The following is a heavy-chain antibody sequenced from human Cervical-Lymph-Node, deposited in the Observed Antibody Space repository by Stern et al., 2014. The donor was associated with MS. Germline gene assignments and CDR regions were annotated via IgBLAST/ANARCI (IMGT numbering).Heavy chain of an antibody. CDR1: GFTFTSSA. J-gene: IGHJ3*02. D-gene: IGHD3-22*01. V-gene: IGHV1-58*01. Sequence: QLVQSGPEVKKPGTSVKVSCKASGFTFTSSAVQRVRQARGQRLEWLGWIVVGSCNTNYAQKFQERVTITRDMSTSTAYMELSSLRSEDTAVYYCAAEPMYYSDSVGAFDIWGQGTMVTVSS. CDR3: AAEPMYYSDSVGAFDI. CDR2: IVVGSCNT.